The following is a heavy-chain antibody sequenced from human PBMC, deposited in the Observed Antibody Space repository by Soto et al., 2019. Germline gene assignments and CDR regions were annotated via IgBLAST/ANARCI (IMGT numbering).Heavy chain of an antibody. Sequence: QVQLVQSGAEVKKPGASVKVSCKASGYTFTSYAMHWVRQAPGQRLEWMGWINAGNGNTKYSQKFQGRVTITRDTSASTAYMELSSLRSEDTAVYYCARDSREVDTAMVTFGYWGQGTLVTVSS. V-gene: IGHV1-3*01. D-gene: IGHD5-18*01. CDR1: GYTFTSYA. CDR2: INAGNGNT. J-gene: IGHJ4*02. CDR3: ARDSREVDTAMVTFGY.